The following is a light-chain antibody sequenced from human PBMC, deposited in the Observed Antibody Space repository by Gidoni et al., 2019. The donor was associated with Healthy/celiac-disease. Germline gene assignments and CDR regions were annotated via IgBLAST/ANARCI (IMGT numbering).Light chain of an antibody. Sequence: SYVLTQPPSVSVAPEKTARITCGGNNIGSKSVHWYQQKPGQAPVLVIYYDSDRPSGIPERFSGSNSGNTATLTISRVEAGDEADYYCQVWDSSSDHLYVFGTGTKVTVL. J-gene: IGLJ1*01. V-gene: IGLV3-21*04. CDR1: NIGSKS. CDR3: QVWDSSSDHLYV. CDR2: YDS.